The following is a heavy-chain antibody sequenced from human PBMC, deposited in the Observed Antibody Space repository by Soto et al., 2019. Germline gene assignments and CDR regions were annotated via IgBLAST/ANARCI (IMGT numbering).Heavy chain of an antibody. CDR2: FDPEDGET. J-gene: IGHJ3*02. CDR3: ATARHDYVWGSYRSDAFDI. V-gene: IGHV1-24*01. D-gene: IGHD3-16*02. Sequence: ASVKVSCKVSGYTLTELSMHWVRQAPGKGLEWMGGFDPEDGETIYAQKFQGRVTMTEDTSTDTAYMELSSLRSEDTAVYYCATARHDYVWGSYRSDAFDIWGQGTMVTVSS. CDR1: GYTLTELS.